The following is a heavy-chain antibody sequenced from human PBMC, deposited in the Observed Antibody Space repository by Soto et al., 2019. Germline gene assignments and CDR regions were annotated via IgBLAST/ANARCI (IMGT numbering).Heavy chain of an antibody. D-gene: IGHD6-19*01. Sequence: QITLKESGPTLVKPTQTLTLTCTFSGFSLNTNGVGVGWLRQPPGEALEWLALIYWDDNKRYSPSLKSRLTVTKDTSKDQVVLTITNLDPVDTATYYCAHRRDSAWYFDYWGQGTLVTVSS. CDR1: GFSLNTNGVG. V-gene: IGHV2-5*02. CDR2: IYWDDNK. J-gene: IGHJ4*02. CDR3: AHRRDSAWYFDY.